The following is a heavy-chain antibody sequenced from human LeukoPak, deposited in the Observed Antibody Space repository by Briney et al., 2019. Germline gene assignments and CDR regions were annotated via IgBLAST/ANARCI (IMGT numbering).Heavy chain of an antibody. J-gene: IGHJ4*02. CDR2: ISSDGYRT. CDR3: AKGLGTGSVLARPLHY. D-gene: IGHD3-10*01. CDR1: GFPSSTYD. V-gene: IGHV3-30*18. Sequence: LAGGSLRLSCAASGFPSSTYDMHWVRQAPDKGLQWVAVISSDGYRTDYPDSVRGRFTISRDNFKNTVDLQMISVTAEDTAMYFCAKGLGTGSVLARPLHYWGQGTLVTVSS.